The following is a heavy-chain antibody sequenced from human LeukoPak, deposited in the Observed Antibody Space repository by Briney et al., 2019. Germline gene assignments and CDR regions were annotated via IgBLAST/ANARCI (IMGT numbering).Heavy chain of an antibody. CDR1: GGSISSGDYY. CDR3: ASNRQYSYSSRKSTGAVAGNY. CDR2: IYYSGST. D-gene: IGHD6-19*01. Sequence: SETLSLTCTVSGGSISSGDYYWSWIRQPPGKGLEWIGYIYYSGSTYYNPSPKSRVTISVDTSTNQFSLKLSSVTAADTAVYYCASNRQYSYSSRKSTGAVAGNYWGQGTLVTVSS. V-gene: IGHV4-30-4*08. J-gene: IGHJ4*02.